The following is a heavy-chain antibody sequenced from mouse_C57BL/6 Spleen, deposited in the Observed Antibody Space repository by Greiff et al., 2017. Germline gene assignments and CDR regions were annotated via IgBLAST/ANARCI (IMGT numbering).Heavy chain of an antibody. J-gene: IGHJ1*03. D-gene: IGHD2-3*01. CDR2: IYPRDGST. Sequence: QVHVKQSGPELVKPGASVKLSCKASGYTFTSYDINWVQQRPGQGLEWIGWIYPRDGSTKYNEKFKGKATLTVATSSSTAYMVLHSLTSEYSAVYFFARGDGYWSYWYFDVWGTGTTVTVSS. V-gene: IGHV1-85*01. CDR1: GYTFTSYD. CDR3: ARGDGYWSYWYFDV.